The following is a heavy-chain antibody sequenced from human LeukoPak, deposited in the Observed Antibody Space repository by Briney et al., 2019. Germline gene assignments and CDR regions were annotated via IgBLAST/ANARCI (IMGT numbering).Heavy chain of an antibody. V-gene: IGHV1-46*01. CDR2: INPSGGST. J-gene: IGHJ4*02. CDR1: GYTFTSYY. CDR3: ARGPRITMVRGVIRFFDY. Sequence: ASVKVSCKASGYTFTSYYMHWVRQAPGQGLEWMGIINPSGGSTSYAQKFQGRVTMTRDTSTSTVYMELSSLRSEDTAVYYCARGPRITMVRGVIRFFDYWGQGTLVTVSS. D-gene: IGHD3-10*01.